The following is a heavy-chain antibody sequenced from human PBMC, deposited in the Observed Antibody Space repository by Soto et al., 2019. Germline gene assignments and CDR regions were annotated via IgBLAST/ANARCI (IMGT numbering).Heavy chain of an antibody. CDR2: IDPSDSYT. J-gene: IGHJ6*02. D-gene: IGHD5-12*01. CDR3: ARRGGYDYLMDV. CDR1: GYSFTSYW. V-gene: IGHV5-10-1*01. Sequence: GESLKISCKGSGYSFTSYWISWVRQMPGKGPEWMGRIDPSDSYTNYSPSFQGHFTISADKSISTAYLQWSSLKASDTAMYYCARRGGYDYLMDVWGQGTTVTVSS.